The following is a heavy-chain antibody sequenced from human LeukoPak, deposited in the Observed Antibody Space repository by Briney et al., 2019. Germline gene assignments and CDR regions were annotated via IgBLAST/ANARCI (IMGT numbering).Heavy chain of an antibody. D-gene: IGHD3-10*01. CDR2: ISSSGGST. Sequence: PGGTLRLSCAASRFTFSSYGMSWVRQAPGKGLEWVSGISSSGGSTYYADSVKGRFTISRDNSRNTLYLQMNSLRAEDTAVYYCARHLLWFGELSGGFDYWGQGILVTVSS. CDR3: ARHLLWFGELSGGFDY. CDR1: RFTFSSYG. J-gene: IGHJ4*02. V-gene: IGHV3-23*01.